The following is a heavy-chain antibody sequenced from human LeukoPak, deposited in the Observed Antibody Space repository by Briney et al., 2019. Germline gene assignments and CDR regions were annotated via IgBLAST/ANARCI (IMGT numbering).Heavy chain of an antibody. D-gene: IGHD3-9*01. CDR2: MNPNSGNT. CDR3: ARAAALRYFDWLPDGGAFDI. CDR1: GYTFTSYD. J-gene: IGHJ3*02. Sequence: ASVKVSCKASGYTFTSYDINWVRQATGQGLEWMGWMNPNSGNTGYAQKFQGRVTMTRNTSISTAYMELSSLRSEDTAVYYCARAAALRYFDWLPDGGAFDIWGQGTMVTVSS. V-gene: IGHV1-8*01.